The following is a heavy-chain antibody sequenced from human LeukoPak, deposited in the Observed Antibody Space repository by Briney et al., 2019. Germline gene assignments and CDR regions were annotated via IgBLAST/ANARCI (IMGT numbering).Heavy chain of an antibody. Sequence: GGSLGLSCAASGFTFSSSCMHWVPHAPGKGLESVAVLSYDGSNKYYADSVKGRFPISRDNSKNTLYLQMNSLRAEDTAVYYCAKEGGDDYGDYGDLWYYCWGQGSLVTVSS. D-gene: IGHD4-17*01. CDR3: AKEGGDDYGDYGDLWYYC. CDR2: LSYDGSNK. CDR1: GFTFSSSC. V-gene: IGHV3-30*18. J-gene: IGHJ4*02.